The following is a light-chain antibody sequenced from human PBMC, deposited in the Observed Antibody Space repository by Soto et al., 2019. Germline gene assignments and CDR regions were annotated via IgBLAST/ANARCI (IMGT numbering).Light chain of an antibody. CDR3: LQDFSYLRT. CDR2: GAS. J-gene: IGKJ1*01. CDR1: QGIRTD. Sequence: AVQLTQSPSSLSASVGDRVTITCRASQGIRTDLGWYQQSPGKAPKVLIVGASTLQSGVPPRFRVSGSVEEWGLSVSSLQPEDSATYYCLQDFSYLRTVGQGTKVDIQ. V-gene: IGKV1-6*01.